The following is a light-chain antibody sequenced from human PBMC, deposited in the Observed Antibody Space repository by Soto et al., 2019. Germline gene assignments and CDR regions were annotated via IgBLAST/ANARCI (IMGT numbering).Light chain of an antibody. CDR2: GAS. CDR3: KQYKEWPPFT. J-gene: IGKJ5*01. CDR1: QSISSY. Sequence: EIVLTQFPATLSVSPGETATLTCRASQSISSYLAWYQQKPGQAPSLLILGASTRATGVPARFSGSGSGTEFTLSISSLQSEDFAVYYCKQYKEWPPFTFGQGTRLEIK. V-gene: IGKV3-15*01.